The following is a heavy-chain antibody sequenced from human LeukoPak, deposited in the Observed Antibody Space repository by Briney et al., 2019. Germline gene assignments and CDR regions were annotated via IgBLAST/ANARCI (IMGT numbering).Heavy chain of an antibody. Sequence: GGSLRLSCAASGFTFSNYWMSWVRQAPGKGLEWVANIKQDESEKYLVDSTKGRFIISRDNVKKLLYLQMNSLRAEDTAVYYCARMSSSGYFLWGQGALVTVSS. D-gene: IGHD3-22*01. CDR3: ARMSSSGYFL. CDR2: IKQDESEK. CDR1: GFTFSNYW. J-gene: IGHJ4*02. V-gene: IGHV3-7*01.